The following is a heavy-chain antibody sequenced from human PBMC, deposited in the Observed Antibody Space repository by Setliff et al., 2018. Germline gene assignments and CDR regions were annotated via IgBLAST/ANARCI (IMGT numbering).Heavy chain of an antibody. V-gene: IGHV4-61*02. D-gene: IGHD1-1*01. CDR2: IYTSGSP. CDR3: ASGRRDSYNFADWYFDL. CDR1: GGSISSGNHF. J-gene: IGHJ2*01. Sequence: SETLSLTCTLSGGSISSGNHFWSWIRQPAGKGLEWIGRIYTSGSPKYIPSLKSQVTMSVDTSKNQFSLRLDSVTAADTAVYYCASGRRDSYNFADWYFDLWGPGTLVTVSS.